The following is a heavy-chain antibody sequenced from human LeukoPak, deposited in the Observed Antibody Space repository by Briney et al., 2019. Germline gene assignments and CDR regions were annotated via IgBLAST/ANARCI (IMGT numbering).Heavy chain of an antibody. J-gene: IGHJ6*03. CDR2: INPNSGGT. D-gene: IGHD6-6*01. CDR3: ASDSSSSFWGPLGYYYMDV. Sequence: ASVRVSCKASGYTFTGYYMHWVRQAPGQGLEWMGWINPNSGGTNYAQKFQGRVTMTRDTSISTAYMELSRLRSDDTAVYYCASDSSSSFWGPLGYYYMDVWGKGTTVTVSS. V-gene: IGHV1-2*02. CDR1: GYTFTGYY.